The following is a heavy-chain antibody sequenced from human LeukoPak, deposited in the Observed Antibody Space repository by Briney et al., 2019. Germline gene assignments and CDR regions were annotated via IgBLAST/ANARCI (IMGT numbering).Heavy chain of an antibody. V-gene: IGHV3-48*03. CDR3: ARGRGYSYAPYDY. D-gene: IGHD5-18*01. CDR1: GFTFSRYE. CDR2: ISSSGSTI. J-gene: IGHJ4*02. Sequence: GGSLRLSCAASGFTFSRYEMNWVRQAPGKGLEWVSYISSSGSTIYYADSVKGRFTISRDNAKSTLHLQMNSLRAEDTGVYYCARGRGYSYAPYDYWGQGTLVTVSS.